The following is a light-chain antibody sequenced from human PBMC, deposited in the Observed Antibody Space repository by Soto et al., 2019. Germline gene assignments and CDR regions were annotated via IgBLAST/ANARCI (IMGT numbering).Light chain of an antibody. CDR2: GNT. CDR3: QSYDNTLSGPIYV. CDR1: TSNIGAGYD. J-gene: IGLJ1*01. Sequence: QSVLTQPPSVSGALGQRVTISCTGITSNIGAGYDVHWYQLHPGRAPKLLIYGNTNRPSGVPDRFSGSKSATSASLASTGLQAEDEAIYYCQSYDNTLSGPIYVFGTGTKVTVL. V-gene: IGLV1-40*01.